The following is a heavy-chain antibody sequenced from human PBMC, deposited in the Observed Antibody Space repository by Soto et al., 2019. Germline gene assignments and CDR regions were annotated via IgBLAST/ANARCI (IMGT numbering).Heavy chain of an antibody. J-gene: IGHJ5*02. D-gene: IGHD2-2*01. CDR1: GFTFSSYA. CDR3: ARDYFLSASTSPNWFDP. V-gene: IGHV3-30-3*01. Sequence: QVQLVESGGGVVQPGRSLRLSCAASGFTFSSYAMHWVRQAPGKGLEWVAVISYDGSNKYYADSVKGRFTISRDNSKNTLYLQMNSLRAEDTAVYYCARDYFLSASTSPNWFDPWGQVTLVTVSS. CDR2: ISYDGSNK.